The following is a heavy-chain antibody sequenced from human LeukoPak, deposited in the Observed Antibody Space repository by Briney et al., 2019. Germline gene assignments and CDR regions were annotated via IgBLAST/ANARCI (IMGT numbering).Heavy chain of an antibody. CDR1: GFTFSSYW. CDR2: INSDGSFT. CDR3: AREFLTWFDP. J-gene: IGHJ5*02. Sequence: PGGSLRLSCAASGFTFSSYWMHWVRQAPGKGLVWVSCINSDGSFTNYADSVQGRFTISRDNAKNTLYLQMNSLRAEDTAVYYCAREFLTWFDPWGQGTLVTVSS. V-gene: IGHV3-74*01.